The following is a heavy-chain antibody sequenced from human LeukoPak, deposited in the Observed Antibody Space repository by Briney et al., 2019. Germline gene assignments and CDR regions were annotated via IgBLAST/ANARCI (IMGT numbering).Heavy chain of an antibody. Sequence: PGGSLRLSCAASGLTLSSYSMNWVRQAPGKGLEWVSYISSSSSTIYYADSVKGRFTISRDNAKSSLYLQMNSLRAEDTAVYYCARVGYDYVWGSYRTRYFDYWGQGTLVTVSS. CDR1: GLTLSSYS. D-gene: IGHD3-16*02. CDR3: ARVGYDYVWGSYRTRYFDY. CDR2: ISSSSSTI. J-gene: IGHJ4*02. V-gene: IGHV3-48*01.